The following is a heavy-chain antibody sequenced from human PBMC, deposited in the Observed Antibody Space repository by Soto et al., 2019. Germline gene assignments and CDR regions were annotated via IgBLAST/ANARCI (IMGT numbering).Heavy chain of an antibody. CDR3: ARHPRFASGYYYFDY. J-gene: IGHJ4*02. CDR2: IYYSGST. D-gene: IGHD3-22*01. V-gene: IGHV4-39*01. Sequence: SETLSLTCTVSGGSISSSSYYWGWIRQPPGKGLEWIGSIYYSGSTYYNPSLKSRVTISVDTSKNQFSLKLSSVTAADTAVYYCARHPRFASGYYYFDYWGQGTLVTVS. CDR1: GGSISSSSYY.